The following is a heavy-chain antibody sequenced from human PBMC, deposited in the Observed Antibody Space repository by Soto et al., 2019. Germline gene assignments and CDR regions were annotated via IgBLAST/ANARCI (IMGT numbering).Heavy chain of an antibody. V-gene: IGHV3-23*01. CDR3: AKELRSGVWNYYYYYGMDV. J-gene: IGHJ6*02. D-gene: IGHD2-8*01. CDR2: ISGSGGST. CDR1: GFTFSSYA. Sequence: PGGSLRLSCAASGFTFSSYAMSWVRQAPGKGLEWVSAISGSGGSTYYADSVKGRFTISRDNSKNTLYLQMNSLRAEDTAVYYCAKELRSGVWNYYYYYGMDVWGQGTTVTVSS.